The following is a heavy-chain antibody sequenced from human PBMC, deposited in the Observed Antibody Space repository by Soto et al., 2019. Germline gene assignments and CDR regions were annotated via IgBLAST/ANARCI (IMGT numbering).Heavy chain of an antibody. CDR1: GFTFSNAW. Sequence: GGSLRLCCAASGFTFSNAWMNWVRQAPGKGLEWVGRIKSKTDGGTTDYAAPVKGRFTISRDDSKNTLYLQMNSLKTEDTAVYYCTTDLGELPGFDAFDIWGQGTMVTV. CDR3: TTDLGELPGFDAFDI. CDR2: IKSKTDGGTT. J-gene: IGHJ3*02. V-gene: IGHV3-15*07. D-gene: IGHD3-16*01.